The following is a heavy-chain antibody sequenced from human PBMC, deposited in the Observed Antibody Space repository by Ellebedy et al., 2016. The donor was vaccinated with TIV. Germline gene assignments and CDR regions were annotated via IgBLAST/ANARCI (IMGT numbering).Heavy chain of an antibody. D-gene: IGHD3-10*01. Sequence: PGGSLRLSCAASGFTFSSYAMHRVRQAPGKGLEWVAVISHDGRNKYYAGSVKGRFTISRDNSKNTLYLQMNSLRAEDTAVYYCASDYGSGIEYWGQGALVTVSS. CDR3: ASDYGSGIEY. CDR1: GFTFSSYA. CDR2: ISHDGRNK. J-gene: IGHJ4*02. V-gene: IGHV3-30*04.